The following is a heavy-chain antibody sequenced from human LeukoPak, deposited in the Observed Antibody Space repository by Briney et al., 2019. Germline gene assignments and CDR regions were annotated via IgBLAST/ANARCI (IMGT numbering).Heavy chain of an antibody. CDR3: ARVSRLRDYFDY. Sequence: PSGTLSLTCAVSGGSISSSNWWSWVRQPPGKGLEWIGEIYHSGSTNYNPSLKSRVTISVDTSKNQFSLKLSSVTAADTAVYYCARVSRLRDYFDYWGQGTLVTVSS. V-gene: IGHV4-4*02. CDR2: IYHSGST. D-gene: IGHD5-12*01. J-gene: IGHJ4*02. CDR1: GGSISSSNW.